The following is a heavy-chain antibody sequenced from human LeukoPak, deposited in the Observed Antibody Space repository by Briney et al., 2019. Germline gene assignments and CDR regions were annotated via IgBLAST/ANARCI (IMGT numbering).Heavy chain of an antibody. CDR1: GGSISSGGYY. Sequence: SQTLSLTCTVSGGSISSGGYYWSWIRQHPGKGLEWIGYIYYSGSTYYNPSLKSRVTISVDTSKNQFSLKLSSVTAADTAVYYCARGKQGRRDTAFDIWCQGTMVTVSS. D-gene: IGHD5-24*01. V-gene: IGHV4-31*03. J-gene: IGHJ3*02. CDR2: IYYSGST. CDR3: ARGKQGRRDTAFDI.